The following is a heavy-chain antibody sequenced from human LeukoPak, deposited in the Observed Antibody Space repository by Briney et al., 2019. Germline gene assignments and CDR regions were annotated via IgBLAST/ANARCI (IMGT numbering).Heavy chain of an antibody. Sequence: GGSLRLSCAASGFTFSSYSMDWVRQAPGKGLEWVSSISSSSSYIYYADSVKGRFTISRDNAKNSLYLQMNSLRAEDTAVYYCARDPAAGIDYWGQGTLVTVSS. CDR2: ISSSSSYI. V-gene: IGHV3-21*01. D-gene: IGHD6-13*01. J-gene: IGHJ4*02. CDR1: GFTFSSYS. CDR3: ARDPAAGIDY.